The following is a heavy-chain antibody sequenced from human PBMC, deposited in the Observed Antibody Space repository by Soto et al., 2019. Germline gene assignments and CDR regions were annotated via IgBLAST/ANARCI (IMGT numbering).Heavy chain of an antibody. V-gene: IGHV1-2*02. CDR3: ATGTNWTTGWYRP. CDR2: INPKTGDT. J-gene: IGHJ5*02. CDR1: GYTFTDFD. D-gene: IGHD2-15*01. Sequence: QVQLVQSGTEVKKPGASVTVSCKSSGYTFTDFDLHWLRQAPGQGLEWVGWINPKTGDTKSSQKCPGTPALARDPYANTACIDPTSQPSDDTAMYYCATGTNWTTGWYRPWGQGTRVTVSS.